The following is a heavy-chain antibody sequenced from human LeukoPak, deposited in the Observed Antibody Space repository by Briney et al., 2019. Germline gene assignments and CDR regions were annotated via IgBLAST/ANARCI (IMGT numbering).Heavy chain of an antibody. J-gene: IGHJ3*02. CDR3: ARDWVAGVPFDAFDI. Sequence: GGSLRLSCAASGFTLSSYWMSWVGQAPGKGLEWVANIKEDGSEKYYVDSVKGRFTISRDNAQNSVYLHMNSLTAEDTALYYCARDWVAGVPFDAFDIWGQGTMVSVSS. V-gene: IGHV3-7*03. CDR1: GFTLSSYW. CDR2: IKEDGSEK. D-gene: IGHD3-10*01.